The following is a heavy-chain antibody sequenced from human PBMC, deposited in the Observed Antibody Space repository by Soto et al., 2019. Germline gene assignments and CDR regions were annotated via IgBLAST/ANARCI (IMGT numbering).Heavy chain of an antibody. CDR3: ARDRSSSSWQAFDI. V-gene: IGHV1-69*04. CDR1: GGTFSSYT. D-gene: IGHD6-13*01. J-gene: IGHJ3*02. CDR2: IIPILGIA. Sequence: GASVQVSCKASGGTFSSYTISWVRQAPGQGLEWMGRIIPILGIANYAQKFQGRVTITADKSTSTAYMELSSLRSEDTAVYYCARDRSSSSWQAFDIWGQGTMVTVSS.